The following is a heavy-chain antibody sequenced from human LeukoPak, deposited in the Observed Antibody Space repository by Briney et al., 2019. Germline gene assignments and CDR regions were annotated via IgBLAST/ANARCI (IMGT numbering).Heavy chain of an antibody. CDR2: ISSSSSYI. D-gene: IGHD2-2*01. J-gene: IGHJ6*02. V-gene: IGHV3-21*01. CDR3: AREGYCSSTSCSVSRYHYYGMDV. CDR1: GFTFSSYS. Sequence: PGGSLRLSCAASGFTFSSYSMNWVRQAPGKGLEWVSSISSSSSYIYYADSVKGRFTISRDNAKNSLYLQMNSLRAEDTAVYYCAREGYCSSTSCSVSRYHYYGMDVWGQGTTVTVSS.